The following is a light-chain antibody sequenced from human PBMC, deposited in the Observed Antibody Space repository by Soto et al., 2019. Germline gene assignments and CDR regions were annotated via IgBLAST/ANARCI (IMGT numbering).Light chain of an antibody. V-gene: IGKV3-20*01. CDR1: QSLTSNY. CDR2: GAS. Sequence: EIVLTQSPGTLSLSPGERATLSCRASQSLTSNYLAWYQQKPGQAPRLLIYGASSRATSIPDRFSGSGAGTDFTPSISRLAPEDFAVYYCPPFERSPPSYTFGQGTKLEIK. J-gene: IGKJ2*01. CDR3: PPFERSPPSYT.